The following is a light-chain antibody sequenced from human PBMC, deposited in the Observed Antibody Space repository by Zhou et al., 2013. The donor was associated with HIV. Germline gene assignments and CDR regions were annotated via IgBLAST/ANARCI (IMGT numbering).Light chain of an antibody. CDR3: QQYGSSPMT. Sequence: IRMTQSPSSFSASTGDRVTVSCRASQDISTYVAWYQQKLGKTPRLLIYAASTLQSGVPSRFSGTGSGTDFTLTISXLEPEDSAVYHCQQYGSSPMTFGQGTKVEIK. CDR1: QDISTY. J-gene: IGKJ1*01. CDR2: AAS. V-gene: IGKV1-8*01.